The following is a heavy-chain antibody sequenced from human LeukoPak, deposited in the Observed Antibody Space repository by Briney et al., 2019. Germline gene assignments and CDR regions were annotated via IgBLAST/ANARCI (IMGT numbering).Heavy chain of an antibody. Sequence: PGGSLRLSCAASGFTFSSYSMNWVRQAPGKGLEWVSSISSSSSYIYYADSVKGRFTISRDNAKNSLYLQMNSLRAEDTAVYYCARGNIVVVPAATTRYYYYYMDVWGNGTTVTVSS. J-gene: IGHJ6*03. CDR3: ARGNIVVVPAATTRYYYYYMDV. D-gene: IGHD2-2*01. CDR1: GFTFSSYS. V-gene: IGHV3-21*01. CDR2: ISSSSSYI.